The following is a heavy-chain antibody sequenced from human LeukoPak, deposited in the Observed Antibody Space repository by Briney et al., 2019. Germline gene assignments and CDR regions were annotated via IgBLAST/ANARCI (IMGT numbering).Heavy chain of an antibody. Sequence: ASVKVSCKASGYTFTGYYMHWVRQAPGQGLEWMGWINPNSGGTNYAQKFQGRVTMTRDTSISTAYMELSRLRSDDTAVYYCATSGDSSSPFYYYSYYMDVGGKGTTVTVS. CDR3: ATSGDSSSPFYYYSYYMDV. J-gene: IGHJ6*03. CDR1: GYTFTGYY. CDR2: INPNSGGT. D-gene: IGHD6-6*01. V-gene: IGHV1-2*02.